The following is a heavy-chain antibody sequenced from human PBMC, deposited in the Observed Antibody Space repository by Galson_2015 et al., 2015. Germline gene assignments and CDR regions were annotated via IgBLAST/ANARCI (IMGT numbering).Heavy chain of an antibody. CDR2: LFPSDADT. D-gene: IGHD6-13*01. V-gene: IGHV5-51*01. J-gene: IGHJ4*02. CDR3: ARQGVGAAEDY. Sequence: QPGAAVTKPGETLKISCKASGYSFRHDWIGWVSQKPGKAMGSMGILFPSDADTRYRPSFQGQVTISADKSISPTYVQWSSLKASYTAIYYCARQGVGAAEDYWGQGTLVTVSS. CDR1: GYSFRHDW.